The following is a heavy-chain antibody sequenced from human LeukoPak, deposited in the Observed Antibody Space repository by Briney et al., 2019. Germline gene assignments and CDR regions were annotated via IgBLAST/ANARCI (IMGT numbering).Heavy chain of an antibody. CDR2: IRYDGSNK. V-gene: IGHV3-30*02. CDR1: GFTFSSYG. CDR3: AKEIPVTIFGVVPRGAFDI. J-gene: IGHJ3*02. D-gene: IGHD3-3*01. Sequence: GGSLRLSCAASGFTFSSYGMHWVRQAPGKGLEWVAFIRYDGSNKYYADSVKGRFTISRDNSKNTLYLQMNSLRAEDTAVYYCAKEIPVTIFGVVPRGAFDIWGHGTMVTVSS.